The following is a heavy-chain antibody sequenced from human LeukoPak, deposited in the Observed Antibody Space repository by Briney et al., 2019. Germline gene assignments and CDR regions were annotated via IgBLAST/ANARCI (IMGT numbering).Heavy chain of an antibody. Sequence: ASVKVSCKASGYTFTGYYMHWVRQAPGQGLEWMGWINPNSGGTNYAQKFQGRVTMTRDTSISTAHMELSRLRSDDTGVYYCARSSITRKDAFDIWGQGTMVTVSS. V-gene: IGHV1-2*02. CDR2: INPNSGGT. D-gene: IGHD3-10*01. CDR1: GYTFTGYY. CDR3: ARSSITRKDAFDI. J-gene: IGHJ3*02.